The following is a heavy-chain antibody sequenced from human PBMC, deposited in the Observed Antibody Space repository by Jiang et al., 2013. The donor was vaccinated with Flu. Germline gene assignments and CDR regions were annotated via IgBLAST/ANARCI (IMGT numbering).Heavy chain of an antibody. Sequence: SYISSSGSTIYYADSVKGRFTISRDNAKNSLYLQMNSLRAEDTAVYYCARDGSRVGQNSGWGEYYYYGMDVWGQGTTVTVSS. V-gene: IGHV3-48*03. CDR2: ISSSGSTI. CDR3: ARDGSRVGQNSGWGEYYYYGMDV. J-gene: IGHJ6*02. D-gene: IGHD6-19*01.